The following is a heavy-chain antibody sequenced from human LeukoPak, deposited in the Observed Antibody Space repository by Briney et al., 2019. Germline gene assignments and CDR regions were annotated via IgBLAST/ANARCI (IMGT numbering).Heavy chain of an antibody. Sequence: GESLKISCKGSGYSFTSYWIGWVRQMPGKGLELMGIIYPADSDTRYRPSFQGQVTISADKSINTAYLQWRSLKPSDSAMYFCARLSDYSNYNYYMDVWGQGTTVTVSS. J-gene: IGHJ6*03. CDR3: ARLSDYSNYNYYMDV. CDR1: GYSFTSYW. D-gene: IGHD4-11*01. CDR2: IYPADSDT. V-gene: IGHV5-51*01.